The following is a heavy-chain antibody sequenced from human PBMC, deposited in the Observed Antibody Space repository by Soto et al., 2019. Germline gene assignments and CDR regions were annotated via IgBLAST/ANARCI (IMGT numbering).Heavy chain of an antibody. V-gene: IGHV3-23*01. CDR2: ISDGGGST. CDR1: GFTFSSYA. Sequence: EVQLLESGGGLVQPGGSLRLSCAASGFTFSSYAMNWVRQAAGEGLEWVSVISDGGGSTVYADSVKGRFTISRDNSKNMGYLQMSSLRAEDTAIYYCAKASGGTYPGSRLFDFWGQGTRVTVSS. J-gene: IGHJ4*02. D-gene: IGHD3-10*01. CDR3: AKASGGTYPGSRLFDF.